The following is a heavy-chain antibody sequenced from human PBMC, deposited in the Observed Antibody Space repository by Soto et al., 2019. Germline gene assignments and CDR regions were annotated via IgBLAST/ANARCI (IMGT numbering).Heavy chain of an antibody. CDR2: ISSSSSYI. CDR1: GFTFSSYS. CDR3: ATAPPLYGSGSYAGPLMDV. D-gene: IGHD3-10*01. J-gene: IGHJ6*03. Sequence: GGSLRLSCAASGFTFSSYSMNWVRQAPGKGLEWVSSISSSSSYIYYADSVKGRFTISRDNAKNPLYLQMNSLRAEDTAVYYCATAPPLYGSGSYAGPLMDVWGKGTTVTVSS. V-gene: IGHV3-21*01.